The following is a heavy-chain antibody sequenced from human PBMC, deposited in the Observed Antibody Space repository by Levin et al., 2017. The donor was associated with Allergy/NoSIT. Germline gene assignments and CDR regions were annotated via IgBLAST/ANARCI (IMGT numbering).Heavy chain of an antibody. CDR2: VKRETDGGTT. CDR3: TTTWGTAFCGGDCSI. D-gene: IGHD2-21*02. V-gene: IGHV3-15*01. Sequence: GGSLRLSCAASGFSFTNAWLSWFRQAPGKGLEWLGGVKRETDGGTTDYAASVKGRFTISRDDSKETLYLQMNSLKTEDTARYYCTTTWGTAFCGGDCSIWGQGTVVTVSS. CDR1: GFSFTNAW. J-gene: IGHJ3*02.